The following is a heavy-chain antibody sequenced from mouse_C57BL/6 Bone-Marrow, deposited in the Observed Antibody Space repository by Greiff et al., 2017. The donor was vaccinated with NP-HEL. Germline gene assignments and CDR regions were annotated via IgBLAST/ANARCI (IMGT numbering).Heavy chain of an antibody. J-gene: IGHJ1*03. D-gene: IGHD2-4*01. Sequence: VQLQQSGAELVRPGTSVKMSCKASGYTFTNYWIGWAKQRPGHGLEWIGDIYPGGGYTNYNEKFKGKATLTADKSSSTAYMQFSSLTSEDSAIYYCARSRLPFYWYCDVWGTGTTVTVSS. CDR2: IYPGGGYT. V-gene: IGHV1-63*01. CDR3: ARSRLPFYWYCDV. CDR1: GYTFTNYW.